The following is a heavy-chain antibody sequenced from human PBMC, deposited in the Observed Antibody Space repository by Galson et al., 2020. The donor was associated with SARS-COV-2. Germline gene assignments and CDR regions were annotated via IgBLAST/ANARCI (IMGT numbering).Heavy chain of an antibody. CDR1: GFNFRSYA. D-gene: IGHD1-26*01. V-gene: IGHV3-30*04. CDR2: ISFDGTNK. J-gene: IGHJ6*02. CDR3: AGTFGTTTASGTLDL. Sequence: GGSLRLSCAASGFNFRSYAMHWVRHAPGKGLEWVAVISFDGTNKYYADSVKGRFSISRDNNEKTLYLQMNSLKSEDTAVYQCAGTFGTTTASGTLDLWGQGTTVTVSS.